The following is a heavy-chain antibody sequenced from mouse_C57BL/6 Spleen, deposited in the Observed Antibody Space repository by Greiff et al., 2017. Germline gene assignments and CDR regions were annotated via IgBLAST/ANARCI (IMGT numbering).Heavy chain of an antibody. J-gene: IGHJ2*01. V-gene: IGHV1-53*01. Sequence: QVQLQQSGTELVKPGASVKLSCKASGYTFTSYWMHWVKQRPGQGLEWIGNINPSNGGTNYNEKFKSKATLTVDKSSSTAYMQLSSLTSADYAVYYYASLLWGLYFDYWGKGTTLTVSS. D-gene: IGHD2-1*01. CDR1: GYTFTSYW. CDR3: ASLLWGLYFDY. CDR2: INPSNGGT.